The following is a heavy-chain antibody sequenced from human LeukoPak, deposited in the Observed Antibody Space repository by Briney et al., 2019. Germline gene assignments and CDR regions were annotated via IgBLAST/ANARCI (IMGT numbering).Heavy chain of an antibody. CDR2: IKSDASYT. J-gene: IGHJ4*02. CDR3: ARDRPGRAYYFDY. D-gene: IGHD3-10*01. CDR1: GFTFSSYW. Sequence: GGSLRLSCAASGFTFSSYWMHWVRQAPGKGLVWVSHIKSDASYTNYADSVKGRFTISRDNAKNSLFLQMNSLRAEDTAVYYCARDRPGRAYYFDYWGQGTLVTVSS. V-gene: IGHV3-74*01.